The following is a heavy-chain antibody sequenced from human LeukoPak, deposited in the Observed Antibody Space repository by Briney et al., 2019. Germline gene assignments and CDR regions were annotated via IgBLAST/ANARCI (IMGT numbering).Heavy chain of an antibody. CDR3: ASLNWNDVWNYYYGMDV. CDR1: GFTVSSNY. J-gene: IGHJ6*02. CDR2: IYSGGST. V-gene: IGHV3-53*01. Sequence: GGSLRLSCAASGFTVSSNYMSWVRQAPGKGLEWVSVIYSGGSTYYADPVKGRFTISRDNSKNTLYLQMSSLRAEDTAVYYCASLNWNDVWNYYYGMDVWGQGTTVTVSS. D-gene: IGHD1-20*01.